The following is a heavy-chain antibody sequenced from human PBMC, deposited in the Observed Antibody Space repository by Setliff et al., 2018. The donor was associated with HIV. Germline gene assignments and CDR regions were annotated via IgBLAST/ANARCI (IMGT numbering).Heavy chain of an antibody. CDR3: AREKRSSTWLYSSGGTVDY. Sequence: GASVKVSCKASGGTFRGFGISWVVQAPGQGLEWMGQIIPIFGTPRYAQKFQGRVTITADESTSTVYMELSSLRSDDTAVYYCAREKRSSTWLYSSGGTVDYWGLGTLVTVSS. CDR2: IIPIFGTP. CDR1: GGTFRGFG. J-gene: IGHJ4*02. D-gene: IGHD6-25*01. V-gene: IGHV1-69*13.